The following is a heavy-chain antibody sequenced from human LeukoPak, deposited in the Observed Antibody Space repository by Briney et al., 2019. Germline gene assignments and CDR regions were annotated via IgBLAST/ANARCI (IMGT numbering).Heavy chain of an antibody. J-gene: IGHJ6*04. CDR3: AKGVDYYHGMDV. Sequence: ASVKVSCKASGYTFTSYGISWVRQAPGQGLEWMGWISAYNGNTNYVQKLQGRVTMTTDTSTSTAYMELRSLRSEDTAVYYCAKGVDYYHGMDVWGKGTTVTVSS. CDR1: GYTFTSYG. D-gene: IGHD2-8*01. V-gene: IGHV1-18*01. CDR2: ISAYNGNT.